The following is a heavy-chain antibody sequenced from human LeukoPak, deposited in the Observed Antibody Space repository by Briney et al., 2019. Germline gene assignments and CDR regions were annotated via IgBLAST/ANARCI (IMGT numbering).Heavy chain of an antibody. Sequence: PSETLSLTCTVSGGSIKNSRYYWGWIRQTPGKGLEWIGSFDYSGSSLYNPSFRSRVTISADTSKNEVSLNLRSVTAADTAVYYCARCPTYDFWRGYGREGYYYDYWGQGTLVTVSS. V-gene: IGHV4-39*01. CDR2: FDYSGSS. CDR1: GGSIKNSRYY. D-gene: IGHD3-3*01. CDR3: ARCPTYDFWRGYGREGYYYDY. J-gene: IGHJ4*02.